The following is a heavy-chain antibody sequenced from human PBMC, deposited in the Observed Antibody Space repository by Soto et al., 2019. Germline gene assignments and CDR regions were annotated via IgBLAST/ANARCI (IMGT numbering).Heavy chain of an antibody. CDR3: AREAGVRYPFDP. Sequence: SATLSLTCPVSGGSISSYYWSWIRQPPGKGLEWIGYIYYSGSTNYNPSLKSRVTISVDTSKNQFSLRLSSVSAADSAMYYCAREAGVRYPFDPWGQGTLVTVSS. CDR2: IYYSGST. J-gene: IGHJ5*02. D-gene: IGHD3-9*01. V-gene: IGHV4-59*01. CDR1: GGSISSYY.